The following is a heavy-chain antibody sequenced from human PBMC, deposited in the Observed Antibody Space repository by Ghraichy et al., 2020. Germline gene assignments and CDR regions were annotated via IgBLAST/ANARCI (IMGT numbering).Heavy chain of an antibody. Sequence: GGSLRLSCAASGFTFDDYGMSWVRQAPGKGLEWVSGINWNGGSTGYADSVKGRFTISRDNAKNSLYLQKNSLRAEDTALYYCARAYGDLYYYYGMDVWGQGTTVTVSS. J-gene: IGHJ6*02. V-gene: IGHV3-20*04. CDR3: ARAYGDLYYYYGMDV. CDR2: INWNGGST. D-gene: IGHD4-17*01. CDR1: GFTFDDYG.